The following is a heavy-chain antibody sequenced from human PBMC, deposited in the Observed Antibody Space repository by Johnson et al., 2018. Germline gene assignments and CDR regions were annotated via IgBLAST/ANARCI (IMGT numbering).Heavy chain of an antibody. D-gene: IGHD3-22*01. CDR2: ISSSSRTI. Sequence: VQLVESGGGLVQPGGSLRLSCEATGLSFSSYSLNWVHQAPGKGLEWISYISSSSRTIYYADSVKGRFTISRDDAKNSLYLQMNSLRAEDTAVYYCARVTTDFYDSSGYGFQPWGQGTLVTVSA. V-gene: IGHV3-48*01. J-gene: IGHJ1*01. CDR1: GLSFSSYS. CDR3: ARVTTDFYDSSGYGFQP.